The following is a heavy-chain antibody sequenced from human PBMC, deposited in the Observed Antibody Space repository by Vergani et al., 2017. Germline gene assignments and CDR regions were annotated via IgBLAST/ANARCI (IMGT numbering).Heavy chain of an antibody. CDR2: INAGNGNT. V-gene: IGHV1-3*01. J-gene: IGHJ4*02. D-gene: IGHD3-10*01. CDR1: GYTFTSYA. Sequence: QVQLVQSGAEVKKPGASVKVSCKASGYTFTSYAMHWVRQAPGQRLEWMGWINAGNGNTKYSQKFQGRVTITRDTSASTAYMELSSLRSEDTAVYYCASSGVRGVLRHPIDYWGQGTLVTVSS. CDR3: ASSGVRGVLRHPIDY.